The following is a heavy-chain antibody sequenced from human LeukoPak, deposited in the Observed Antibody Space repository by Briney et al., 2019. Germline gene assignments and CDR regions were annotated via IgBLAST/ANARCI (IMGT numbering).Heavy chain of an antibody. CDR1: GFTFSDYC. V-gene: IGHV3-11*04. CDR2: ISSSGSII. CDR3: ARGGWESVFDY. D-gene: IGHD1-26*01. J-gene: IGHJ4*02. Sequence: PGGSLRLSCAASGFTFSDYCMSWIRQAPGKGLEWVSYISSSGSIINYADSVKGRLTISRDNAKNSLYLQMNSLRAEDTAVYYCARGGWESVFDYWGQGTLVTVSS.